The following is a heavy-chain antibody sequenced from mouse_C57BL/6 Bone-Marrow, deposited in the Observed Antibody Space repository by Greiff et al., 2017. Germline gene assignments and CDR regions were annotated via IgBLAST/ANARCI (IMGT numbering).Heavy chain of an antibody. Sequence: EVQRVESGPGLVTPSQSLSLTCSVTGYYIPSGYYWNWIRPFPGNKLEWMGYISDDCSNNYNPSLKNRIAITRDTSKNPFFLQLNSVTTEDTATYYCARERITTVVTYWYFDVWGTGTTVTVSS. CDR2: ISDDCSN. J-gene: IGHJ1*03. CDR1: GYYIPSGYY. D-gene: IGHD1-1*01. V-gene: IGHV3-6*01. CDR3: ARERITTVVTYWYFDV.